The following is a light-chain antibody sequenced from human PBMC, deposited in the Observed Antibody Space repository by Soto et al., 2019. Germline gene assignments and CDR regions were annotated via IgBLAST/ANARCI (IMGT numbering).Light chain of an antibody. CDR2: EGS. CDR1: SSDVGSYDV. V-gene: IGLV2-23*01. CDR3: CSYAGSRVV. Sequence: QSALTQPASVSGSPGQSITISCTGTSSDVGSYDVVSWYQQYPGKAPRLIIYEGSERPSGVSNRFSGSKSGNSGSVTISGLQAEDEAEYYCCSYAGSRVVFGGGTQLTVL. J-gene: IGLJ2*01.